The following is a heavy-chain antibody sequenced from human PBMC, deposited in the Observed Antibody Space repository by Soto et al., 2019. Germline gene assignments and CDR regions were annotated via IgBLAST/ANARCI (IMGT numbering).Heavy chain of an antibody. CDR1: GGFLSESY. Sequence: SETLSLTCAVYGGFLSESYWTWIRQPPGKGLEWIGEINHVGGTNYNPSLKSRVTMSVDTSQNQFSLRLISVTAADTAMYFCVRIRYQLTSSIIWLNPWGQGTPVTVS. D-gene: IGHD3-16*01. J-gene: IGHJ5*02. CDR2: INHVGGT. V-gene: IGHV4-34*01. CDR3: VRIRYQLTSSIIWLNP.